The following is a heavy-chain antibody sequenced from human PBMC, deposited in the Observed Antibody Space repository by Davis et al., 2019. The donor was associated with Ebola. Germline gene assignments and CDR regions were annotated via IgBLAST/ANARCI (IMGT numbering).Heavy chain of an antibody. V-gene: IGHV3-7*01. J-gene: IGHJ4*02. Sequence: GESLKISCAASGFTSNVYWMSWVRQAPGKGLEWVANIKPDGTVKPYVGSVKGRFTISRDNAKNSLYLQMNNLRAEDTAVYYCATELDGITIFGAPLDYWGQGTLVTVSS. CDR1: GFTSNVYW. CDR3: ATELDGITIFGAPLDY. CDR2: IKPDGTVK. D-gene: IGHD3-3*01.